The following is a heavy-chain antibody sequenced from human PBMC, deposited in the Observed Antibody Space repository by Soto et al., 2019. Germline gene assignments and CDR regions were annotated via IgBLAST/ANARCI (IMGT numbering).Heavy chain of an antibody. Sequence: QVQLVQSGAEVKKPGASVKVSCRASGYTFTAYPLHWVRQAPGQRLEWMGWINAANGDIGYSREFQGRVTITRDTSASTVYMEVSSLTSEDTAVYYCAKKDYYAASVYHFDHWGQGTLVTVSS. CDR2: INAANGDI. CDR1: GYTFTAYP. V-gene: IGHV1-3*01. CDR3: AKKDYYAASVYHFDH. D-gene: IGHD3-3*01. J-gene: IGHJ4*02.